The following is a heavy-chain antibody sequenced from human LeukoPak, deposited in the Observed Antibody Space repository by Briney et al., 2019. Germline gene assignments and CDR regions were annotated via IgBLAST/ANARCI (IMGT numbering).Heavy chain of an antibody. CDR3: ARVGSIAVAGDFDY. Sequence: ASVKVSCKASGYTFRSYGFSWVRQAPGQGLEWMGWISPYNGNTNYAQRFQGRVTMTTDTSTSTAYMELRSLRFDDTAVYYCARVGSIAVAGDFDYWGQGTLVTVSS. CDR2: ISPYNGNT. V-gene: IGHV1-18*01. J-gene: IGHJ4*02. D-gene: IGHD6-19*01. CDR1: GYTFRSYG.